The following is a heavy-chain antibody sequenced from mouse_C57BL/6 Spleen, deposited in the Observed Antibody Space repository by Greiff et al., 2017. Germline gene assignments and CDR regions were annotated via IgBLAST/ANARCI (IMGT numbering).Heavy chain of an antibody. Sequence: EVQVVESGPGLVKPSQSLSLTCSVTGYSITSGYYWNWIRQFPGNKLEWMGYISYDGSNNYNPSLKNRISITRDTSKNQFFLKLNSVTTEDTATYYCARVLRGWYFDVWGTGTTVTVSS. J-gene: IGHJ1*03. CDR2: ISYDGSN. V-gene: IGHV3-6*01. CDR1: GYSITSGYY. CDR3: ARVLRGWYFDV. D-gene: IGHD1-1*01.